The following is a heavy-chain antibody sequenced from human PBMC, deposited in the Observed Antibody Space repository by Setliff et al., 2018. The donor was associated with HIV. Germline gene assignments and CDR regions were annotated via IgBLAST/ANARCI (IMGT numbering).Heavy chain of an antibody. D-gene: IGHD5-12*01. J-gene: IGHJ4*02. V-gene: IGHV4-39*01. Sequence: NPSETLSLTCAVFGGSFTDIGGSFTDYYWIWIRQPPGKGLEWIGSIYYSGSTYYNPSLKSRVTISVDTSKNQFSLKLSSVTAADTAVYYCATLKMATIYRDFDYWGQGTLVTVSS. CDR2: IYYSGST. CDR1: GGSFTDIGGSFTDYY. CDR3: ATLKMATIYRDFDY.